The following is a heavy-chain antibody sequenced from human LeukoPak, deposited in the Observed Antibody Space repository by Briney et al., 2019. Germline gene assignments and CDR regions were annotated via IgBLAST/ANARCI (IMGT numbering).Heavy chain of an antibody. CDR3: ARGAARMVEVATIISFEY. CDR1: GFTVSSNS. V-gene: IGHV3-66*03. D-gene: IGHD5-24*01. J-gene: IGHJ4*02. Sequence: GGSLRLSCTVSGFTVSSNSMSWVRQAPGKGLEWVSFTYSDNTHYSDPVKGRFTISRDNSKNTLYLQMNSLRAEDTAVYYCARGAARMVEVATIISFEYWGQGTLVTVSS. CDR2: TYSDNT.